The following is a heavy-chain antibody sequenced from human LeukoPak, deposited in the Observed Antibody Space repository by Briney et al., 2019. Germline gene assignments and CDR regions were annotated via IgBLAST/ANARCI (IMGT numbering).Heavy chain of an antibody. CDR1: GGSISSSSYY. D-gene: IGHD3-10*01. CDR2: IYYSGST. CDR3: ASGPRRTYYYGSGSYYYMDV. V-gene: IGHV4-61*01. Sequence: SETLSLTCTVSGGSISSSSYYWSWIRQPPGKGLEWIGYIYYSGSTNYNPSLKSRVTISVDTSKNQFSLKLSSVTAADTAVYYCASGPRRTYYYGSGSYYYMDVWGQGTTVTISS. J-gene: IGHJ6*03.